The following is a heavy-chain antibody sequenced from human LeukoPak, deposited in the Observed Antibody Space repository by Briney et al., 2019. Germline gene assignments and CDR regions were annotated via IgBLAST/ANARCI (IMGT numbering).Heavy chain of an antibody. Sequence: SVKVSCKASGGTFSSYAISWVRQAPGQGLEWMGGIIPIFGTANYAQKFQGRVTITADESTSTAYMELSSLRSEDTAVYYCARVYYYGSGTRWYFDLWGRGTLVTVSS. J-gene: IGHJ2*01. D-gene: IGHD3-10*01. CDR3: ARVYYYGSGTRWYFDL. CDR2: IIPIFGTA. CDR1: GGTFSSYA. V-gene: IGHV1-69*01.